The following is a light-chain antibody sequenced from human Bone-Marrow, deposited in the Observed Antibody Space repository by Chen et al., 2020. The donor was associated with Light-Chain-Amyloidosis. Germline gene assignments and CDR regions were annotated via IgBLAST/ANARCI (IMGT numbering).Light chain of an antibody. CDR1: NIGSTS. Sequence: SYVLTQPSSVSVAPGQTATIACGGNNIGSTSVHWYQQTPGQAPLLVVYDDSDRPSGIPERLAGSNSGNTAPLTISRGEAGDEADYYGQVWDRSSDRPVFGGGTKLTVL. V-gene: IGLV3-21*02. CDR2: DDS. CDR3: QVWDRSSDRPV. J-gene: IGLJ3*02.